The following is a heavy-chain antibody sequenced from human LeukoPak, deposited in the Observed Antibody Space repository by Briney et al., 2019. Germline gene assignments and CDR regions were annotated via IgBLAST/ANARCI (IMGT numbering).Heavy chain of an antibody. CDR3: ARVDYYYYYMDV. Sequence: PGGSLRLSCVASGFTFSSYWMSWVRQAPGKGLEWVANIKQDGSEKYYVDSVKGRFTISRDNAKNSLYLQMNSLRAEDTAVYYCARVDYYYYYMDVWGKGTTVTVSS. V-gene: IGHV3-7*01. CDR2: IKQDGSEK. J-gene: IGHJ6*03. CDR1: GFTFSSYW.